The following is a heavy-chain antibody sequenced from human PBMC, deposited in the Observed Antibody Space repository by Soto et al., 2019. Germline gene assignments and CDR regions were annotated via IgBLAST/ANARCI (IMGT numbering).Heavy chain of an antibody. CDR1: GFTFSAYA. CDR2: ISDDGTNK. D-gene: IGHD5-18*01. V-gene: IGHV3-30-3*01. Sequence: PGESLRLSCAASGFTFSAYAMHCVRQAPGKGLEWVAVISDDGTNKHYADSVRGRFTISRDNSKNTLYVQMNSLRAEDTAFYYCARDGSSRGLWLVADDCGQGGQVIVSS. J-gene: IGHJ4*02. CDR3: ARDGSSRGLWLVADD.